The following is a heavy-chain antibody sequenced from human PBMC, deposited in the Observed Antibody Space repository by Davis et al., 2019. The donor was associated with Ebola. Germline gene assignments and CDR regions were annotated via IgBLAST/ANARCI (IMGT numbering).Heavy chain of an antibody. Sequence: SETLSLTCAVSGGSISSGDYYWNWIRQPPGKGLEWIGYISYSGNTYYNPSLKSRLTISVDTSENHFSLKLSSVTAADTAVYYCARTVLQGWFDPWGQGTLVTVSS. J-gene: IGHJ5*02. CDR2: ISYSGNT. CDR1: GGSISSGDYY. CDR3: ARTVLQGWFDP. V-gene: IGHV4-30-4*02. D-gene: IGHD2/OR15-2a*01.